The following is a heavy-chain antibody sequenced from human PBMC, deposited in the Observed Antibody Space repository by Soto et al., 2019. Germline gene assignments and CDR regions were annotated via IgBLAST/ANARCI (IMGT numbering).Heavy chain of an antibody. CDR1: GFTFGDYA. D-gene: IGHD1-26*01. V-gene: IGHV3-49*03. CDR2: IRSKAYGGTT. Sequence: GGSLRLSCTASGFTFGDYAMSWFRQAPGKGLEWVGFIRSKAYGGTTEYAASVKGRFTISRDDSKSIAYLHMNSLKTEDTAVYYCTRDIEWELPFDYWGQGTLVTVSS. CDR3: TRDIEWELPFDY. J-gene: IGHJ4*02.